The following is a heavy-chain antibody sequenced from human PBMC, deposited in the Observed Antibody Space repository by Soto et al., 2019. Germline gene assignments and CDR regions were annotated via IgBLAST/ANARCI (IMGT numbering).Heavy chain of an antibody. D-gene: IGHD5-12*01. Sequence: QVQLVESGGGLVKPGGSLRLSCAASGFTFSDFYMSWIRQAPGKGLEWISYITSSANTIYYADSVKGRFTISRDNAKNSLYLQMNSLRAEDTAVYYCARDKRRDGFNYLDYWGQGTLVTVSS. CDR3: ARDKRRDGFNYLDY. V-gene: IGHV3-11*01. CDR1: GFTFSDFY. CDR2: ITSSANTI. J-gene: IGHJ4*02.